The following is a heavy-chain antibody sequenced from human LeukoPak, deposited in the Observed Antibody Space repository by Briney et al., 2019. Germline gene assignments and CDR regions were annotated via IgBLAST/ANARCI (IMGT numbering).Heavy chain of an antibody. CDR2: IYTSEST. V-gene: IGHV4-61*02. J-gene: IGHJ5*02. CDR3: ARYYDFWSGPSGFDP. Sequence: SQTLSLTGTVSGVSLSSGSYYWSWIRQPAGKGLEWIGRIYTSESTNDHPSLKSRVTLSVHTSKIQFFLKLSSVTAADTAVYYCARYYDFWSGPSGFDPWGQGTLVTVSS. D-gene: IGHD3-3*01. CDR1: GVSLSSGSYY.